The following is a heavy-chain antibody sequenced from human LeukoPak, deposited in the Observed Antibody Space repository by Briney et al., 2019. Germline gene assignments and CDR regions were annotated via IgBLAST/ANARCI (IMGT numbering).Heavy chain of an antibody. CDR3: VIGVGWQPDY. V-gene: IGHV4-4*07. Sequence: SETLSLTCTVSGGSINNYYWSWIRQPAGKGLEWIGHIYKIGTTNYNPSLKSRLTISADTSKNQFSLKLRSVTAADTAVYYCVIGVGWQPDYWGQGALVTVSS. J-gene: IGHJ4*02. D-gene: IGHD2-15*01. CDR2: IYKIGTT. CDR1: GGSINNYY.